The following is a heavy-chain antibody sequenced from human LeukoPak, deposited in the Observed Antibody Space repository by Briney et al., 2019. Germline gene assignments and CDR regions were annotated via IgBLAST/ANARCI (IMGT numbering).Heavy chain of an antibody. D-gene: IGHD3-10*01. CDR2: IIPILGIA. Sequence: GSSVKVSCKASGGTFSSYAISWVRQAPGQGLEWMGRIIPILGIANYAQKFQGRVTITADKSTSTAYMELSSLRSEDTAVYYCKSNYYGSGSYFLDYSGQGTLVTVSS. J-gene: IGHJ4*02. V-gene: IGHV1-69*04. CDR1: GGTFSSYA. CDR3: KSNYYGSGSYFLDY.